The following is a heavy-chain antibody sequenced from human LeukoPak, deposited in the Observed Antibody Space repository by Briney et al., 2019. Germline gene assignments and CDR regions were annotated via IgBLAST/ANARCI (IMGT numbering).Heavy chain of an antibody. V-gene: IGHV4-59*01. D-gene: IGHD6-13*01. CDR3: ARPTYSSSWYYFDY. Sequence: TSETLSLTCTVSGSSISSYYWSWIRQPPGKGLEWIGYIYYSGSTNYNPSLKGRVTISVDTSKNQFSLKLSSVTAADTAVYYCARPTYSSSWYYFDYWGQGTLVTVSS. CDR1: GSSISSYY. J-gene: IGHJ4*02. CDR2: IYYSGST.